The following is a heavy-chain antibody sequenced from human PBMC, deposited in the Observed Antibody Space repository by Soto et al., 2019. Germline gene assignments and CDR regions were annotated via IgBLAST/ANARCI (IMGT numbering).Heavy chain of an antibody. D-gene: IGHD3-3*01. CDR1: GFTFSNAW. Sequence: GGSLRLSCAASGFTFSNAWMNWVRQAPGKGLEWVGRIKSKTDGGTTDYAAPVKGRFTISRDDSKNTLYLQMNSLKTEDTAVYYFTTGPYDVGSADYYYYGMDGWGQGTTVTVSS. J-gene: IGHJ6*02. V-gene: IGHV3-15*07. CDR3: TTGPYDVGSADYYYYGMDG. CDR2: IKSKTDGGTT.